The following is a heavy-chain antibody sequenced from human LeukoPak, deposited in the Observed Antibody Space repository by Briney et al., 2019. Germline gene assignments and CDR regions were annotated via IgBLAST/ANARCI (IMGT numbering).Heavy chain of an antibody. CDR3: ARSVAGGYLTGCHGYFGY. D-gene: IGHD3-9*01. V-gene: IGHV1-46*01. CDR1: GYTFTSYY. Sequence: ASVKVSCKASGYTFTSYYMHWVRQAPGQGLEWMGIINPSGGSTSYAQKFQGRVTMTRDTSTSTVYMELSSLRSEDTAVYYCARSVAGGYLTGCHGYFGYWGQGTLVTVSS. J-gene: IGHJ4*02. CDR2: INPSGGST.